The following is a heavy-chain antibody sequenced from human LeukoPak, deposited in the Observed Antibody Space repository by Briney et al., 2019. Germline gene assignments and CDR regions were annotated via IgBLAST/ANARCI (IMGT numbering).Heavy chain of an antibody. V-gene: IGHV3-20*04. CDR2: INWNGRIT. CDR3: ARGSVQLWLRDTYYYMDV. CDR1: GFTFDDYA. J-gene: IGHJ6*03. D-gene: IGHD5-18*01. Sequence: GESLRLYCAASGFTFDDYAMNWVRQVPGRGLEWVSGINWNGRITEYADSVKDRFTISRQNTKNSLYLYMNNLGGEDTAVYFCARGSVQLWLRDTYYYMDVWGKGTTVTVSS.